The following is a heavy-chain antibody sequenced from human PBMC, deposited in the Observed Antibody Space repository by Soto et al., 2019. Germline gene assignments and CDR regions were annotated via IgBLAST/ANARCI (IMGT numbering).Heavy chain of an antibody. V-gene: IGHV3-33*01. CDR2: IWYDGSNK. D-gene: IGHD2-2*01. CDR1: GFTFSIYG. Sequence: PGGSLRLSCAASGFTFSIYGMHWVRQAPGKGLEWVAVIWYDGSNKYYADSVKGRFTISRDNSKNTLYLQMNSLRAEDTAVYYCARDEGGDIVVVPAASVGGMDVWGKGTTVTGSS. CDR3: ARDEGGDIVVVPAASVGGMDV. J-gene: IGHJ6*04.